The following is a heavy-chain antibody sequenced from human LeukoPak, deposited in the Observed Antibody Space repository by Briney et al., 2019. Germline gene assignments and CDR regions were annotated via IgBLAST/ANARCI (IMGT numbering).Heavy chain of an antibody. D-gene: IGHD3-10*01. V-gene: IGHV4-34*01. CDR1: GGSFSGYY. Sequence: PSETLSLTCAVYGGSFSGYYWSWIRQPPGKGLEWIGEINHSGSTNYNPSLKSRVTISVDTSKNQFSLKLSSVTAADTAVYYCARQVRGSGSYHRTKTHYYYYYMDVWGKGTTVTISS. CDR2: INHSGST. J-gene: IGHJ6*03. CDR3: ARQVRGSGSYHRTKTHYYYYYMDV.